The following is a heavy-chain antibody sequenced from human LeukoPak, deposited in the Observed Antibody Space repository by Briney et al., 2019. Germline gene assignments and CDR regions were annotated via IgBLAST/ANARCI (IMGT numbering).Heavy chain of an antibody. D-gene: IGHD6-13*01. CDR3: ALRIAAAGTLFDY. J-gene: IGHJ4*02. V-gene: IGHV4-34*01. Sequence: SETLSLTCTVSGGSISSYYWSWIRQPPGKGLEWIGEINHSGSTNYNPSLKSRVTISVDTSKNQFSLKLSSVTAADTAVYYCALRIAAAGTLFDYWGQGTLVTVSS. CDR2: INHSGST. CDR1: GGSISSYY.